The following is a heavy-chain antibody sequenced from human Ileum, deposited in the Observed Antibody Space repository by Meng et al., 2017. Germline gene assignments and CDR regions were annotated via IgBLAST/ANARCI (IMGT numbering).Heavy chain of an antibody. V-gene: IGHV4-31*01. CDR2: IYSSGGT. J-gene: IGHJ4*02. D-gene: IGHD2-15*01. CDR3: ARIGFCSGRSCYGFFDY. Sequence: VHLQQSGPGLVKPSQTLSLTCTVFGESISSGGYYWTWIRQHPGKGLEWIGYIYSSGGTYYTPSLKSLVTISLDTSKNQFSLRLSSVTAADTAVYYCARIGFCSGRSCYGFFDYWGQGTLVTVSS. CDR1: GESISSGGYY.